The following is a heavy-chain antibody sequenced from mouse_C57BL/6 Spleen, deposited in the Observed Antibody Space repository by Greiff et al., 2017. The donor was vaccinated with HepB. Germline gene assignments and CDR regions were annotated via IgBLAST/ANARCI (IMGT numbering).Heavy chain of an antibody. V-gene: IGHV1-69*01. CDR1: GYTFTSYW. D-gene: IGHD2-4*01. Sequence: QVQLQQPGAELVMPGASVKLSCKASGYTFTSYWMHWVKQRPGQGLEWIGEIDPSDSYTNYNQKFKGKSTLTVDKSSSTAYMQLSSLTSEDSAVYYSARQDYDYDVAWFAYWGQGTLVTVSA. J-gene: IGHJ3*01. CDR2: IDPSDSYT. CDR3: ARQDYDYDVAWFAY.